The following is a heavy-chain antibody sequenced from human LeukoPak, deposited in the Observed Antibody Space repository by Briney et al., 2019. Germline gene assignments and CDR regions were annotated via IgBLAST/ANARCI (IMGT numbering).Heavy chain of an antibody. J-gene: IGHJ4*02. V-gene: IGHV4-59*12. CDR2: IHYSGSA. CDR3: ARGQWFRAF. Sequence: SETLSLTCAASGGSISSYYWTWIRQPPGKGLEWIGEIHYSGSATYNPSLKSRVTISVDTSKNQFSLKMNSVIAADTAVYYCARGQWFRAFWSRGTPVTVSS. CDR1: GGSISSYY. D-gene: IGHD3-10*01.